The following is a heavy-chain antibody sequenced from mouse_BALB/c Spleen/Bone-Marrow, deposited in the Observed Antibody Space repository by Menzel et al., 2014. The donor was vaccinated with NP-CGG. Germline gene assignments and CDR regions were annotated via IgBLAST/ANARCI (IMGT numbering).Heavy chain of an antibody. CDR3: ATQNFDY. J-gene: IGHJ2*01. CDR2: ISGGGSYR. V-gene: IGHV5-9-2*01. CDR1: GFTFSSYG. Sequence: EVQRVESGGGLVKPGGSLKLSCTASGFTFSSYGMSWVRQTPEKRLEWVATISGGGSYRYYPDSVQGRITISRDNAKNILYLQMSSLKSEDTAVYYCATQNFDYWGRGTTLTVSS.